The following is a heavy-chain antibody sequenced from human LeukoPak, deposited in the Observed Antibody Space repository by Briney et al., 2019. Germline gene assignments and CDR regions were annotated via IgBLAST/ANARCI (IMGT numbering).Heavy chain of an antibody. CDR1: GGXISSYY. V-gene: IGHV4-59*08. CDR2: VYYSGST. CDR3: AGVPSDYYFGMDV. Sequence: PSETLSLTCIVSGGXISSYYCSWLRQPPGKGLEWLGYVYYSGSTNYNPSLKSRVNISVDTSKNQFSLKQTSVSAADTAVYYCAGVPSDYYFGMDVWGQGTTVTVSS. J-gene: IGHJ6*02. D-gene: IGHD2-2*01.